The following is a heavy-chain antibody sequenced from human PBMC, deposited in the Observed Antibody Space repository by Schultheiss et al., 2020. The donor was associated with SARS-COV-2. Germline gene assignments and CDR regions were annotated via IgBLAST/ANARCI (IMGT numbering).Heavy chain of an antibody. CDR2: IKSKTDGGTT. D-gene: IGHD3-22*01. J-gene: IGHJ4*02. Sequence: GESLKISCAASGFTFSDYYMSWIRQAPGKGLEWVGRIKSKTDGGTTDYAAPVKGRFTISRDDSKNTLYLQMNSLKTEDTAVYYCTTPLDYYDSSGYDYWGQGTLVTVSS. CDR1: GFTFSDYY. CDR3: TTPLDYYDSSGYDY. V-gene: IGHV3-15*01.